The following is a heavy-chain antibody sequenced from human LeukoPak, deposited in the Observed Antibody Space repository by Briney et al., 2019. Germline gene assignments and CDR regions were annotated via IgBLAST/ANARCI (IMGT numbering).Heavy chain of an antibody. Sequence: GASVKVSCKASGYTFTSYGISWVRQAPGQGLEWMGWISAYNGNTNYAQKLQGRVTTTTDTSTSTAYMELRSLRSDDTAVYYCARDHYYDSSGSQDAFDTWGQGTMVTVSS. CDR2: ISAYNGNT. CDR3: ARDHYYDSSGSQDAFDT. CDR1: GYTFTSYG. D-gene: IGHD3-22*01. J-gene: IGHJ3*02. V-gene: IGHV1-18*01.